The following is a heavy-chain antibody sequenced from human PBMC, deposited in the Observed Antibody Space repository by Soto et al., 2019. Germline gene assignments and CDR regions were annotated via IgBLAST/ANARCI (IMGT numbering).Heavy chain of an antibody. J-gene: IGHJ5*02. D-gene: IGHD7-27*01. V-gene: IGHV3-30-3*01. CDR1: GFTFSSYA. Sequence: QVQLVESGGGVVQPGRSLRLSCAASGFTFSSYAMHWVRQAPGKGLEWVAVISYDGSNKYYADSVKGRFTSSRDNSKNTLYLQMNSVRAEDTAVYYCARDRGDWGFDPWGQGTLVTFSS. CDR3: ARDRGDWGFDP. CDR2: ISYDGSNK.